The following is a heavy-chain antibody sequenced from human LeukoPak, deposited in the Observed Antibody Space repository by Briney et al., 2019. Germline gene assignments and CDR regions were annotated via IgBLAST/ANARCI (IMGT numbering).Heavy chain of an antibody. J-gene: IGHJ4*02. CDR1: GFVFSTYT. D-gene: IGHD3-16*01. CDR2: ITGSSGHT. CDR3: AKTFKINAYFDY. V-gene: IGHV3-23*01. Sequence: QTGGSLRLSCAASGFVFSTYTMNWVRQATGKGLEWVSSITGSSGHTYFADSVKGRFTISRDNSKNTLYLQMNSLRAEDTAVYYCAKTFKINAYFDYWGQGTLVTVSS.